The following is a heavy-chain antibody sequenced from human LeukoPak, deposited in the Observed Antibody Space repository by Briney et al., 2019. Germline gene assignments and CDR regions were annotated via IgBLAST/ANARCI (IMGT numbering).Heavy chain of an antibody. J-gene: IGHJ4*02. Sequence: SETLSLTRAVYGGSFSGYYWSWIRQPPGKGLEWIGEINHSGSTNYNPSLKSRVTMSVDTSKNQFSLNLSSVTAADTAVYYCARGQGGSSSSRLDYWGQGTLVTVSS. V-gene: IGHV4-34*01. CDR2: INHSGST. CDR3: ARGQGGSSSSRLDY. D-gene: IGHD6-6*01. CDR1: GGSFSGYY.